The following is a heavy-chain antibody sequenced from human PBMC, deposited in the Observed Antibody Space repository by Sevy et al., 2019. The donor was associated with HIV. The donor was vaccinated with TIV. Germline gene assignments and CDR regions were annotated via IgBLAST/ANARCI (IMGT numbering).Heavy chain of an antibody. CDR3: AKPGFFEWLSAAVLVI. CDR2: IAYDGSNK. V-gene: IGHV3-30*04. J-gene: IGHJ3*02. Sequence: GGSLRLSCTASGFVFSSYAMHWVRQAPGKGLEWVAFIAYDGSNKNYADSVKGRFTLSRDNSKNTLYVQMNSLGAEDIAVYNSAKPGFFEWLSAAVLVIWGQGTMVTVSS. CDR1: GFVFSSYA. D-gene: IGHD3-3*01.